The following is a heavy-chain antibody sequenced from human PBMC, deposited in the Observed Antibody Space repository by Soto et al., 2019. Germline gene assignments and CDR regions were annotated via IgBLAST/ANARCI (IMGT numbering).Heavy chain of an antibody. CDR3: AREKGYFDY. CDR1: GYTFRNFG. V-gene: IGHV1-18*01. Sequence: QIQLLQSGAEVKKPGASVKVTCKASGYTFRNFGISWVRQAPGQGLEWMGWISAYNANANYAQKFQGRLTMTADTSTSTASMERRSLRSDDTAVYYCAREKGYFDYWGQGTLVTVSS. CDR2: ISAYNANA. J-gene: IGHJ4*02.